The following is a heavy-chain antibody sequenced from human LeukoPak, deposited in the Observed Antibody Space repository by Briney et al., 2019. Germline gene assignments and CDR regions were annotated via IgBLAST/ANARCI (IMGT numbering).Heavy chain of an antibody. J-gene: IGHJ4*02. V-gene: IGHV4-39*07. CDR3: ARAGGYCSSTSCPFDY. Sequence: SETLSLTCTVSGGSISSSSYYWGWIRQPPGKGLEWIGSIYYSGSTYYNPSLKSRVTISVDRSKNQFSLKLSSVTAADTAVYYCARAGGYCSSTSCPFDYWSQGTLVTVSS. CDR2: IYYSGST. D-gene: IGHD2-2*01. CDR1: GGSISSSSYY.